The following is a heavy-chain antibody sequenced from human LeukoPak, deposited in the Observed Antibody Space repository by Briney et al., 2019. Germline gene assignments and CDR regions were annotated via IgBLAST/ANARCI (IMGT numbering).Heavy chain of an antibody. V-gene: IGHV4-39*07. CDR3: ARGEDYDSSGYWDY. Sequence: SETLSLTCTVSGGSISSSSYYWGWIRQPPGKGLEWIGSIYYSGSTYYNPSLKSRVTISVDTSKNQFSLKLSSMTAADTAVYYCARGEDYDSSGYWDYWGQGTLVTVSS. J-gene: IGHJ4*02. D-gene: IGHD3-22*01. CDR1: GGSISSSSYY. CDR2: IYYSGST.